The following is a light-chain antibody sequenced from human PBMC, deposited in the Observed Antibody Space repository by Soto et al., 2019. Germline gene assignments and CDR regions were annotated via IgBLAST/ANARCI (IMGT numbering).Light chain of an antibody. CDR3: QQSYSSPRT. J-gene: IGKJ1*01. CDR2: AAS. V-gene: IGKV1-39*01. Sequence: DIQITQSPSSLSASVGDRDTITCRASQTISTYLSWYQQKSGKAPKLLIYAASTLQSGVPSRFSGSGSGTDFTLTISSLQPEDFATYHCQQSYSSPRTFGQGTKVDIK. CDR1: QTISTY.